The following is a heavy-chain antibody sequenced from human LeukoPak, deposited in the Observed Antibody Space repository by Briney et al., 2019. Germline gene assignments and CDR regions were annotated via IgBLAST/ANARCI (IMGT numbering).Heavy chain of an antibody. CDR1: GGSISSYY. J-gene: IGHJ6*03. CDR3: ARTTEGGYTYDYFYYYYMDV. CDR2: IYYSGST. D-gene: IGHD5-18*01. Sequence: SETLSLTCSVSGGSISSYYWSWIRQPPGKGLEWIGYIYYSGSTNYNPSLKSRVTISVDTSKNQFSLKLSSVTAADTAVYYCARTTEGGYTYDYFYYYYMDVWGKGTTVTISS. V-gene: IGHV4-59*01.